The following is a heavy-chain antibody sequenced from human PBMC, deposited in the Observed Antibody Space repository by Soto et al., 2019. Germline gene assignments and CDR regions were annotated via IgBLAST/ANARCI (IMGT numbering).Heavy chain of an antibody. D-gene: IGHD3-10*01. CDR2: IYHSGNT. CDR3: ARRWGEGRVDY. CDR1: GGSISSSNW. Sequence: QVQLQESGPGLVKPSGTLSLTCAVSGGSISSSNWWGWVRQPPGKGLEWIGEIYHSGNTNYNPSLKSRVTMAVDKSRNQFSLKLSSGTAADTAVYYCARRWGEGRVDYWGQGTLVTVSS. J-gene: IGHJ4*02. V-gene: IGHV4-4*02.